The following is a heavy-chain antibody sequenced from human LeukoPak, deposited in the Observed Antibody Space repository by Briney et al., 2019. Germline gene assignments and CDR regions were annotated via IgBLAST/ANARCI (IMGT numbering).Heavy chain of an antibody. CDR3: ARASGPFDY. Sequence: GGSLRLSCAASGFTFSSYWMHWVRQAPGKGLMWVSGINTDGSSTMYADSVKGRFTISRDNAKNTLYLQMNSLRAEDTAVYSCARASGPFDYWGQGTLVTVSS. CDR1: GFTFSSYW. CDR2: INTDGSST. V-gene: IGHV3-74*03. D-gene: IGHD3-10*01. J-gene: IGHJ4*02.